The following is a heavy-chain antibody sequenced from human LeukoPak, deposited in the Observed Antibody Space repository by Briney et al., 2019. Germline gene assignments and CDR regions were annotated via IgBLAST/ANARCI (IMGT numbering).Heavy chain of an antibody. V-gene: IGHV3-21*01. CDR3: ATAGVHYYGSGRYSDY. CDR2: ISSSSSYI. CDR1: GFTFSSYS. J-gene: IGHJ4*02. D-gene: IGHD3-10*01. Sequence: GGSLRLSCAASGFTFSSYSMNWVRQAPGKGLEWVSSISSSSSYIYYADSVKGRFTISRDNAKNSLYLQMNSLRAEDTAVYYCATAGVHYYGSGRYSDYWGQGTLVTVSS.